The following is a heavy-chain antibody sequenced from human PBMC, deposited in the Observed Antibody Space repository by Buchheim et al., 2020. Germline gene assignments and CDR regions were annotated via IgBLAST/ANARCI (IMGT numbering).Heavy chain of an antibody. CDR1: GFTFSSYA. CDR3: AKAGPVYDTNNYPPGMY. CDR2: ISYDGSKA. J-gene: IGHJ4*02. V-gene: IGHV3-30*18. Sequence: QVQLVESGGGVVQPGRSLRLSCAASGFTFSSYAMHWVRQAPGKGLEWVAVISYDGSKAYFADSVQGRFTISRDNYENTLYLQMNSLRPEDSAVYYCAKAGPVYDTNNYPPGMYWGQGTL. D-gene: IGHD3-22*01.